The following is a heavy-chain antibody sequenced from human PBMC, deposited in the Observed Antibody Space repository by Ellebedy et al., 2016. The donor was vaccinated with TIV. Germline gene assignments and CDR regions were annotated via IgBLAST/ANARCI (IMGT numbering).Heavy chain of an antibody. V-gene: IGHV3-33*05. J-gene: IGHJ4*02. CDR1: GFNFRTYG. D-gene: IGHD4-23*01. CDR2: IAYDGSNT. Sequence: GESLKISXAASGFNFRTYGLGWVRQAPVKGLEWVASIAYDGSNTYYADSVKGRFSISRDNSNNTLFLQVDSLRADDTAVYFCARTLAFGVNSALGYWGQGTLVTVSS. CDR3: ARTLAFGVNSALGY.